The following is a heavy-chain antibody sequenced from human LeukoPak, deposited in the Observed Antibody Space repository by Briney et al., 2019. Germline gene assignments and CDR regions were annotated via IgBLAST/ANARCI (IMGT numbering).Heavy chain of an antibody. D-gene: IGHD3-3*01. CDR2: ISSSGSYI. Sequence: PGGSLRLSCAASGFTFSSYSMNWVRQAPGKGLEWVSSISSSGSYIYYADSVKGRFTISRDTAKNSLYLQMNSLRAEDTAVYYCARAPSKYDFWSGYHYYYMDVWGKGTTVTVSS. V-gene: IGHV3-21*01. J-gene: IGHJ6*03. CDR3: ARAPSKYDFWSGYHYYYMDV. CDR1: GFTFSSYS.